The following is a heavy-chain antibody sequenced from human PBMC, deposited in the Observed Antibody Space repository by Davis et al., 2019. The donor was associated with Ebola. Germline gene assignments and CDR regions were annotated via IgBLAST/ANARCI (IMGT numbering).Heavy chain of an antibody. D-gene: IGHD1-1*01. V-gene: IGHV4-34*01. Sequence: SETLSLTCTVSGGSMSPYYWSWTRQPPGKGLEWMGEINHHGITSYNPSLKSRVSMSLDPSKKQFSLKVTSVTAADTAVYYCARGLFWSGLDVWGQGTTVTVSS. CDR3: ARGLFWSGLDV. CDR2: INHHGIT. CDR1: GGSMSPYY. J-gene: IGHJ6*02.